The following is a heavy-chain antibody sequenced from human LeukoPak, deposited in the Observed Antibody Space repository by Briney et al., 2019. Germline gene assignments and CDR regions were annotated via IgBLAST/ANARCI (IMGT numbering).Heavy chain of an antibody. Sequence: PGGSLILSCAASGFTFSTYAMHWVRQPPGKGLEWVSAISGSGGATYHADADSVKGRFIISRDNSKNTLYLQINSLRVEDTAVYYCAKDGYNYDSSGHFDYWGQGTLVTVSS. V-gene: IGHV3-23*01. J-gene: IGHJ4*02. D-gene: IGHD3-22*01. CDR3: AKDGYNYDSSGHFDY. CDR1: GFTFSTYA. CDR2: ISGSGGAT.